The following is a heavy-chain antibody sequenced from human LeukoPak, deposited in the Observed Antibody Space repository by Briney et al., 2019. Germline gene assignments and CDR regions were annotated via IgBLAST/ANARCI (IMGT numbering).Heavy chain of an antibody. D-gene: IGHD1-26*01. Sequence: GGSLRLSCAASGFTFSDYYMSWIRQAPGKGLEWVSYISSNGSTIYYADSVKGRFTISRDNAKNSLYLQMNSLRAEDTAVYYCARAVGAMVVFYYGMDVWGQGTTVTVSS. CDR3: ARAVGAMVVFYYGMDV. J-gene: IGHJ6*02. CDR1: GFTFSDYY. V-gene: IGHV3-11*01. CDR2: ISSNGSTI.